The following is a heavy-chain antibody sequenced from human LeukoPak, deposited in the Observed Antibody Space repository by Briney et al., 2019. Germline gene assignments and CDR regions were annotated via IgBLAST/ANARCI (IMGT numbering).Heavy chain of an antibody. CDR1: GYTFTGYY. CDR2: INPNSGGT. V-gene: IGHV1-2*02. J-gene: IGHJ5*02. CDR3: ARDRRRYYYGSGRNWFDP. D-gene: IGHD3-10*01. Sequence: ASVKVSCKASGYTFTGYYMHWVRQAPGQGLEWMGWINPNSGGTNYAQKFQGRVTMTRDTSISTAYMELSRLRSDDTAVYYCARDRRRYYYGSGRNWFDPWGQGTLVTVSS.